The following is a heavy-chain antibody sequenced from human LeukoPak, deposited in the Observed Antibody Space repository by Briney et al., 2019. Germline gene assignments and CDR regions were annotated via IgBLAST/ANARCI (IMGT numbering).Heavy chain of an antibody. CDR3: ARGQRGYSYGTIDP. Sequence: GASVKVSCKASGGTFNSYVISWVRQAPVQGLEWMGIINPSGGSTSYAQKFQGRVTMTRDTSTSTVYMELSSLRSEDTAVYYCARGQRGYSYGTIDPWGQGTLVTVSS. CDR1: GGTFNSYV. J-gene: IGHJ5*02. V-gene: IGHV1-46*02. CDR2: INPSGGST. D-gene: IGHD5-18*01.